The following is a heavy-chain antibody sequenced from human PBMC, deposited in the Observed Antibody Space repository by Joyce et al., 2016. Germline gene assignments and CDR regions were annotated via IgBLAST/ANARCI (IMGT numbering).Heavy chain of an antibody. J-gene: IGHJ4*02. Sequence: QLQLQESGSGLVKPSQTLSLTCAVSGASVSSGGYSWSLIRQPPGKGLEWIGYIYHKEITYYNPSLKSRVTISVDRSKNQFSLKLASVTAADTAVYYCASGFNFKGRSFFDYWGQGALVTVSS. CDR3: ASGFNFKGRSFFDY. CDR1: GASVSSGGYS. CDR2: IYHKEIT. D-gene: IGHD3-10*01. V-gene: IGHV4-30-2*01.